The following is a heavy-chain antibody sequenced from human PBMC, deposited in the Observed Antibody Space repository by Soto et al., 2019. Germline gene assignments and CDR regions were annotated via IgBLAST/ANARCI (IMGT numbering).Heavy chain of an antibody. Sequence: GESLKISCKGSGYSFTSYWIGWVRQMPGKGLECMGIIYPGDSDTRYSPSFQGQVTISADKSISTAYLQWSSLKASDTAMYYCATLGYCSSTSCYDDYWGQGTLVTVSS. CDR1: GYSFTSYW. J-gene: IGHJ4*02. D-gene: IGHD2-2*01. CDR2: IYPGDSDT. CDR3: ATLGYCSSTSCYDDY. V-gene: IGHV5-51*01.